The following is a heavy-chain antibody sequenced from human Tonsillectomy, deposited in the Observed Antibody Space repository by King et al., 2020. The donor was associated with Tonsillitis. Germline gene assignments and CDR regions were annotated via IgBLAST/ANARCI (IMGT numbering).Heavy chain of an antibody. D-gene: IGHD5-24*01. Sequence: VQLQQSGPGLVKPSQTLSLTCVISGDSISSNSASWNWIRQSPSRGLEWLGRTYYRFKWFNDYELSVKSRMTISPDTSKNQVSLHLNSVTPEDTDVYYCARGVLWLHDSNYCDYWGQGPLITVPS. CDR3: ARGVLWLHDSNYCDY. CDR1: GDSISSNSAS. CDR2: TYYRFKWFN. V-gene: IGHV6-1*01. J-gene: IGHJ4*02.